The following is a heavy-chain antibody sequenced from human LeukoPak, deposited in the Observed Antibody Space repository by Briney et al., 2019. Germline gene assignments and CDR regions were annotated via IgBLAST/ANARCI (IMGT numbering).Heavy chain of an antibody. CDR1: GGSFSGYY. CDR3: ARWGPLKNYYYYYGMDV. CDR2: INHSGST. D-gene: IGHD7-27*01. Sequence: SETLSLTCAVYGGSFSGYYWSWIRQPPGKGLEWIGEINHSGSTNYNPSLKSRATISVDTSKNQFSLKLSSVTAADTAVYYCARWGPLKNYYYYYGMDVWGQGTTVTVSS. V-gene: IGHV4-34*01. J-gene: IGHJ6*02.